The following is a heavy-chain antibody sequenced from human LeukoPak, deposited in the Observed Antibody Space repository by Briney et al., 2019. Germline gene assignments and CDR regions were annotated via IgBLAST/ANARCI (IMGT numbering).Heavy chain of an antibody. CDR1: GGSIDSYY. CDR2: IYSSGST. V-gene: IGHV4-4*07. CDR3: ARGGKATVVTM. Sequence: PSETLSLTCSVSGGSIDSYYCSWIRQPAGKGLEWIGRIYSSGSTNYNPSLKRRVSMSVDTSKNQFSLKLTSVTAADTAVYYCARGGKATVVTMWGQGILVTVSS. D-gene: IGHD4-23*01. J-gene: IGHJ4*02.